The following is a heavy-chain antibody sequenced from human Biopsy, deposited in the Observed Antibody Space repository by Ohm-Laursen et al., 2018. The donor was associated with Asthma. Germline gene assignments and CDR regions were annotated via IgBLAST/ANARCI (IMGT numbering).Heavy chain of an antibody. J-gene: IGHJ4*02. V-gene: IGHV3-23*01. CDR2: ISSSGAST. CDR1: GFTFSSYA. Sequence: SLRLSCTASGFTFSSYAMSWVRQAPGKGLEWVSSISSSGASTYYADSVKGRFTISRDNSKNTLYLQMSSLRADDTAVYYCAKGGTYTTGRYAYWGQGSLATVSS. D-gene: IGHD1-26*01. CDR3: AKGGTYTTGRYAY.